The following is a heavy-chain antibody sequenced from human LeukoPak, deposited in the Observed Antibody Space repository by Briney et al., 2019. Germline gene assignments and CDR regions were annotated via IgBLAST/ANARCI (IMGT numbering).Heavy chain of an antibody. D-gene: IGHD3-10*01. Sequence: GGSLRLSCAASGFTFSSYAMSWVRQAPGKGLEXXXXXXXSGGSTYYADSVKGRFTISRDNSKNTLYLQMNSLRAEDTAVYYCAKDLSLVRGVIRAFDIWGQGTMVTVSS. CDR2: XXXSGGST. CDR3: AKDLSLVRGVIRAFDI. CDR1: GFTFSSYA. V-gene: IGHV3-23*01. J-gene: IGHJ3*02.